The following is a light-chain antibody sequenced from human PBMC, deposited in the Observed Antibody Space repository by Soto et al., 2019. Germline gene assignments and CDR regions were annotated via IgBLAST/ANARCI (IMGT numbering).Light chain of an antibody. V-gene: IGKV3-15*01. Sequence: EIVMTQSPATLSVSPGERATLTCRASQNVRSNLAWYQQKPGQTPSLLIYGASTRATGVPARFSGSASGTEFTLTINSLQSEDFAVYYCQQRNIWPPVTFGQGTRLEIK. CDR2: GAS. J-gene: IGKJ5*01. CDR3: QQRNIWPPVT. CDR1: QNVRSN.